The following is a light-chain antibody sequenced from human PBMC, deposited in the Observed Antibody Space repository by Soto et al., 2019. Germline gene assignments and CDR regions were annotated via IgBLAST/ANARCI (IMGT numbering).Light chain of an antibody. J-gene: IGKJ4*01. CDR2: ATS. CDR1: QAISSY. V-gene: IGKV1-27*01. Sequence: DIQLTQSPSSLSASVGDRVTITCRASQAISSYLAWYQQKPGKVPELLMYATSTLQSGAPSRFNGSGSGTDFTLTISSLQPEDVATYYCHKYNHAPTFGGGTKVEIK. CDR3: HKYNHAPT.